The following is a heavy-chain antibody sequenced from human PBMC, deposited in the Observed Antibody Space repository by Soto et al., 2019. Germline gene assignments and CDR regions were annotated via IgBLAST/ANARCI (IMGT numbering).Heavy chain of an antibody. CDR2: IYPGDSDT. CDR1: GYSFTSYW. Sequence: GESLKISCKGSGYSFTSYWIGWVRQMPGKGLEWMGIIYPGDSDTRYSPSFQGQVTISADKSISTAYLQWSSLKASDTAMYYCARHYQPGIAAAGTVRGYYGMDVWGQGTTVTVSS. CDR3: ARHYQPGIAAAGTVRGYYGMDV. D-gene: IGHD6-13*01. V-gene: IGHV5-51*01. J-gene: IGHJ6*02.